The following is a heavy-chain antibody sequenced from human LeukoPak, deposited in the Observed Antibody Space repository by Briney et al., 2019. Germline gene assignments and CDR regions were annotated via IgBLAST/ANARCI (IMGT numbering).Heavy chain of an antibody. CDR2: ISYTSTHI. CDR1: GLTFSSYP. V-gene: IGHV3-21*01. Sequence: PGGSLRLSCAASGLTFSSYPMNWVRQAPGEGLEWVSSISYTSTHINYADPVKGRFTISRDNAKNSLYLQMSSLRAEDTAVYYCARSPPRGYSGHDDWPAYNFDYWGQGTLVTVSS. CDR3: ARSPPRGYSGHDDWPAYNFDY. D-gene: IGHD5-12*01. J-gene: IGHJ4*02.